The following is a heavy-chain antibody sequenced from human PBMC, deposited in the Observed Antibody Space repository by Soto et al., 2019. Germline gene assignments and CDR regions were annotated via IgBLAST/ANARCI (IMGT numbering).Heavy chain of an antibody. V-gene: IGHV4-34*01. CDR1: GGSFSGYY. CDR2: INHSGST. J-gene: IGHJ4*02. Sequence: PSETLSLTCAVYGGSFSGYYWSWIRQPPGKGLEWIGEINHSGSTNYNPSLKSRVTISVDTSKNQFSLKLSSVTAADTAVYYCARGPIYCSSTSCHIDYWGQGTLVTVSS. D-gene: IGHD2-2*02. CDR3: ARGPIYCSSTSCHIDY.